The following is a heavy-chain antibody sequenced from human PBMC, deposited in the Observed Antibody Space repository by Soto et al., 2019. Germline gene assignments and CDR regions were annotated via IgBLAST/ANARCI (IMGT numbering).Heavy chain of an antibody. CDR2: INHSGST. D-gene: IGHD3-9*01. J-gene: IGHJ4*02. CDR3: ARADTLDGYFDWITLGEYFDY. V-gene: IGHV4-34*01. Sequence: SETLSLTCAVYGGSFSGYYWSWIRQPPGKGLEWIGEINHSGSTNYNPSLKSRVTISVDTSKNQFSLKLSSVTAADTAVYYCARADTLDGYFDWITLGEYFDYWGQGTLVTVSS. CDR1: GGSFSGYY.